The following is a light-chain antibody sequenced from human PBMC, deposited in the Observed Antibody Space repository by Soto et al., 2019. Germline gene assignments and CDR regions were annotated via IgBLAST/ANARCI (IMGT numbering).Light chain of an antibody. CDR1: QSVSSSY. J-gene: IGKJ4*01. Sequence: ESVLTQSPGTLSLSPGERATLSCRASQSVSSSYLAWYQQKPGQAPRLLIYGASSRATGIPDRFSGSASGTDFPLTISRLEPEDFAVYYCQQYGSSLPLTFGGGTKVEIK. CDR3: QQYGSSLPLT. V-gene: IGKV3-20*01. CDR2: GAS.